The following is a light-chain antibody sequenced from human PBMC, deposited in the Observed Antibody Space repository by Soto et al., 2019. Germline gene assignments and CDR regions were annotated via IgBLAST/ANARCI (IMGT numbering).Light chain of an antibody. CDR2: ANGDGRH. CDR3: QTWGTGVQV. V-gene: IGLV4-69*01. Sequence: QPVLTQSPSASASLGASVKLTCTLNSGHTTYAIAWHQQQPEKGPRYLMKANGDGRHNKGDGIPDRFSGSSSGAERYLTISSLLSEDEGDYYCQTWGTGVQVFGGGTKVTVL. J-gene: IGLJ3*02. CDR1: SGHTTYA.